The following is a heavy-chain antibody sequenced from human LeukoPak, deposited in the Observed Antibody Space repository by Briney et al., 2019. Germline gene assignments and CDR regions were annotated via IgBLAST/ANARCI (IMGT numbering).Heavy chain of an antibody. Sequence: GGSLRLSCAASGFTFSSYAMNWVRLSAGKGLEWVSAITDNGNTTYYADSVKGRFTISRDNAKNSLYLQMNSLRAEDTAVYYCTIAVAGKAYWGQGTLVTVSS. CDR3: TIAVAGKAY. J-gene: IGHJ4*02. CDR1: GFTFSSYA. V-gene: IGHV3-23*05. D-gene: IGHD6-19*01. CDR2: ITDNGNTT.